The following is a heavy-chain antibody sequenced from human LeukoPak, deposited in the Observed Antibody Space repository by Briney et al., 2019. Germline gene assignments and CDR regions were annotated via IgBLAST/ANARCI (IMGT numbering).Heavy chain of an antibody. D-gene: IGHD3-22*01. J-gene: IGHJ4*02. Sequence: ASVKVSCKASGYTFTGYYMHWVRQAPGQGLEWMGWINPNSGGTNYAQKFQGRVTMTRDTSISTAYMELSRLRSDDTAVYYCARGITMIVVATQAGGDYWGQGTLVTVSS. CDR2: INPNSGGT. V-gene: IGHV1-2*02. CDR1: GYTFTGYY. CDR3: ARGITMIVVATQAGGDY.